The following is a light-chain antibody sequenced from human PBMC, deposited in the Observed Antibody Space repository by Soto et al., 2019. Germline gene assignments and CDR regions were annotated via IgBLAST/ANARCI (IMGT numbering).Light chain of an antibody. CDR1: QSVSSY. CDR3: QQYGSSLPIT. Sequence: ILMTQSPDTLSLSPGERATLSCRASQSVSSYLAWYQQKPGQAPRLLIYGASSRATGIPDRFSGSGSGTDFTLTISSLEHADFAVYYCQQYGSSLPITFGQGTRLEIK. V-gene: IGKV3-20*01. CDR2: GAS. J-gene: IGKJ5*01.